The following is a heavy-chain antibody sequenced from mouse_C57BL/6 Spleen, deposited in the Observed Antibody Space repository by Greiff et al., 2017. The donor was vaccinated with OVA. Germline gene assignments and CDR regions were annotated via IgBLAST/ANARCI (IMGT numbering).Heavy chain of an antibody. CDR2: IDPSDSYT. CDR3: ARRGSHYCAMGY. J-gene: IGHJ4*01. V-gene: IGHV1-50*01. Sequence: QVQLQQPGAELVKPGASVKLSCKASGYTFTSYWMQWVKQRPGQGLEWIGEIDPSDSYTNYNQKFKGKATLTVDKSSSTAYMQLSSLTSEDSAVDYCARRGSHYCAMGYWGQGTSVTVSA. CDR1: GYTFTSYW.